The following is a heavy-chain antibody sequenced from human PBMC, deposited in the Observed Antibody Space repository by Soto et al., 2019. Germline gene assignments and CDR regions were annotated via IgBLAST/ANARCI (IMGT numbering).Heavy chain of an antibody. V-gene: IGHV3-33*01. CDR3: ARDGKQVVPWGSDA. J-gene: IGHJ6*02. CDR2: ICGDGSNK. D-gene: IGHD6-13*01. CDR1: GFTFSAHG. Sequence: GGSLRLSCVGSGFTFSAHGIHWVRQPPGKGLEWVAFICGDGSNKEYSDSAKGRFTISRDNSKNTVYLQMDSLRVEDTAVYKCARDGKQVVPWGSDAWGQGTMVTVSS.